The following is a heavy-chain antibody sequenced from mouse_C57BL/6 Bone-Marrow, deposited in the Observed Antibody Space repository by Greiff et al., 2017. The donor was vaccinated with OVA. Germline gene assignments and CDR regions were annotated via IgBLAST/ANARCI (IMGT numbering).Heavy chain of an antibody. CDR2: IWSGGST. CDR3: ARNFRYYTNGYFDV. J-gene: IGHJ1*03. Sequence: VQLQQSGPGLVQPSQSLSITCTVSGFSLTSYGVHWVRQSPGKGLEWLGVIWSGGSTDYNAAFISRLSISKDNSKSQVFFKMNSLQADDAAIYYCARNFRYYTNGYFDVGGTGTTVTVSS. V-gene: IGHV2-2*01. D-gene: IGHD2-12*01. CDR1: GFSLTSYG.